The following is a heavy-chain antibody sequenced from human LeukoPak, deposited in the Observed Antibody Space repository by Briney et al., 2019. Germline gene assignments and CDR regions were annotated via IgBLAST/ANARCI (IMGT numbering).Heavy chain of an antibody. J-gene: IGHJ3*02. CDR1: GGSISSSSYY. Sequence: PSETLSLTCTVSGGSISSSSYYWGWIRQPPGKGLEWTGSIYYSGRTYHNPSLKSRVTISVDTSKNQFSLKLSSVTAADTAVYHCARLLLSGRDAFDIWGQGTMVTVSS. CDR2: IYYSGRT. CDR3: ARLLLSGRDAFDI. V-gene: IGHV4-39*01. D-gene: IGHD1-26*01.